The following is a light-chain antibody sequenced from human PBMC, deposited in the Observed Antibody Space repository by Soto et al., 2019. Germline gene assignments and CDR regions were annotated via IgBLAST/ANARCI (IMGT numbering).Light chain of an antibody. CDR3: QQYNNWPPRT. V-gene: IGKV3-15*01. CDR1: QSISNH. J-gene: IGKJ2*01. Sequence: EIVMTQSPVTLSVSPGERATLSCRASQSISNHLAWYQQKPGQPPRLLIYGASTRATGIPARFSGSGSGTEFTLTIISLQSEDFAVYYCQQYNNWPPRTFGQWTKLEIK. CDR2: GAS.